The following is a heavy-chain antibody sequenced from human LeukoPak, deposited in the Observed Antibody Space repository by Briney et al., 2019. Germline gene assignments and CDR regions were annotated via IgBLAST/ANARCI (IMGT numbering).Heavy chain of an antibody. CDR1: GGTFSSYA. Sequence: SVKVSCKASGGTFSSYAISWVRQAPGQGLEWMGGIIPIFGPANYAKKFQGRVTITTDESTSTAYMELSSLRSEDTAVYYCASSRGVLYYYYYMDVWGKGTTVTVSS. CDR2: IIPIFGPA. J-gene: IGHJ6*03. CDR3: ASSRGVLYYYYYMDV. V-gene: IGHV1-69*05. D-gene: IGHD1-1*01.